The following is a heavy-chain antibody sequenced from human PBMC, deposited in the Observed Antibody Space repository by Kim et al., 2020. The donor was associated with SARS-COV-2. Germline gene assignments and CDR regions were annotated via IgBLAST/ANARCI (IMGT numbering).Heavy chain of an antibody. CDR2: IKSKTDGGTT. V-gene: IGHV3-15*01. CDR3: TTLYYDFWSGYYTDY. D-gene: IGHD3-3*01. Sequence: GGSLRLSCAASGFTFSNAWMSWVRQAPGKGLEWVGRIKSKTDGGTTDYAAPVKGRFTISRDDSKNTLYLQMNSLKTEDTAVYYCTTLYYDFWSGYYTDYWGQGTLVTVSS. CDR1: GFTFSNAW. J-gene: IGHJ4*02.